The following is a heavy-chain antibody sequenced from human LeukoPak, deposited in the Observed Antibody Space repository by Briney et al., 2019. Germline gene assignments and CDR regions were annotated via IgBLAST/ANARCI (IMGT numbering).Heavy chain of an antibody. CDR3: GRYGYNKGWFDY. CDR2: ISGGGGST. CDR1: GFTFSSYA. Sequence: GGSLRLSCAASGFTFSSYAMSWVRQAPGKGLEWVSAISGGGGSTYYADSVKGRFTISRDNSKNTLYLQMNSLRAEDTAVYYCGRYGYNKGWFDYWGQGTLVTVSS. J-gene: IGHJ4*02. V-gene: IGHV3-23*01. D-gene: IGHD5-24*01.